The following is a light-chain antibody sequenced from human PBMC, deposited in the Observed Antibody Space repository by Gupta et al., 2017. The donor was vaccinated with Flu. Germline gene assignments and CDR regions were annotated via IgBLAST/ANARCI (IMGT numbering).Light chain of an antibody. CDR1: SGHSSYS. CDR3: QTWGTGIRV. Sequence: SGHSSYSSAGHQQQPEKGPRYLMKLNSDGSHSKGDGIPDRFSGSSSGAERYLTISSLQSEDEADYYCQTWGTGIRVFGGGTKLTVL. J-gene: IGLJ3*02. CDR2: LNSDGSH. V-gene: IGLV4-69*01.